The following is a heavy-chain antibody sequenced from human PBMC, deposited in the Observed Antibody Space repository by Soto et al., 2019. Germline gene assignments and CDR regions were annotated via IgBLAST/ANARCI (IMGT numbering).Heavy chain of an antibody. CDR3: AREGDIVVVPAAMFRYYYGMDV. J-gene: IGHJ6*02. D-gene: IGHD2-2*01. CDR1: GGTFSSYA. CDR2: IIPIFGTA. V-gene: IGHV1-69*01. Sequence: QVQLVQSGAEVKKPGSSVKVSCKASGGTFSSYAISWVRQAPGQGLEWMGGIIPIFGTANYAQKFQGRVTITADESTSTAYMELSSLRSEDTAVYYCAREGDIVVVPAAMFRYYYGMDVWGQGTTVTVSS.